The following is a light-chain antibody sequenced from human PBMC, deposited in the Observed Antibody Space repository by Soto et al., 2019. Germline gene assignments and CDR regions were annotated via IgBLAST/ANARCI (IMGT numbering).Light chain of an antibody. CDR1: QSISSY. CDR3: QQSYSTPVT. V-gene: IGKV1-39*01. CDR2: AAS. J-gene: IGKJ1*01. Sequence: DIQMTQSPSSVSASXQDRVTITXXASQSISSYLNWYQQKPGKAPKLLIYAASSLQSGVPSRFSGSGSGTDFTLTISSLQPEDFATYYCQQSYSTPVTFGQGTKVDIK.